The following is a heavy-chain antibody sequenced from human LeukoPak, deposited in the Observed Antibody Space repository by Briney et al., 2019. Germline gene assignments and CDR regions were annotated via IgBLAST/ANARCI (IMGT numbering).Heavy chain of an antibody. Sequence: GESLKISCKASGYYFPTFWIGWVRQMPGKGLEWMGIIYPDDSNTRYSPSFQGQVTISAGKSINTAYLQWSSLKAADTAMYYCARLPNIGGKEYYFDYWGQGTLVTVSS. CDR2: IYPDDSNT. CDR3: ARLPNIGGKEYYFDY. D-gene: IGHD2/OR15-2a*01. V-gene: IGHV5-51*01. CDR1: GYYFPTFW. J-gene: IGHJ4*02.